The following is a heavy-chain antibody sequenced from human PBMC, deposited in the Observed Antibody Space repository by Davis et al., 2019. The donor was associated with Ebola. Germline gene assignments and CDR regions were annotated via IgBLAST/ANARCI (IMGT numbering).Heavy chain of an antibody. Sequence: GESLKISCAASGFTFSSYAMHWVRQAPGKGLEWVAVISYDGSNKYYADSVKGRFTISRDNSKNTLYLQTNSLRAEDTAVYYCAKGVVISPIDYWGQGTLVTVSS. CDR2: ISYDGSNK. D-gene: IGHD3-3*01. CDR1: GFTFSSYA. CDR3: AKGVVISPIDY. J-gene: IGHJ4*02. V-gene: IGHV3-30*04.